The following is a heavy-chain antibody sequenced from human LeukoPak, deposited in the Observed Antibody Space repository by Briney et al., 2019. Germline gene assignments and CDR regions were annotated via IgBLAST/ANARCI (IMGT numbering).Heavy chain of an antibody. CDR2: IIPILGIA. D-gene: IGHD2-2*01. J-gene: IGHJ6*02. V-gene: IGHV1-69*04. CDR1: GGTFSSYA. Sequence: GASVKVSCKASGGTFSSYAISWVRQAPGQGLEWMGRIIPILGIANYAQKFQGRVTITADKSTSTAYMELSSLRSEDTAVYYCAREYCSSTSGAIGVGCAYYYGMDVWGQGTTVTVSS. CDR3: AREYCSSTSGAIGVGCAYYYGMDV.